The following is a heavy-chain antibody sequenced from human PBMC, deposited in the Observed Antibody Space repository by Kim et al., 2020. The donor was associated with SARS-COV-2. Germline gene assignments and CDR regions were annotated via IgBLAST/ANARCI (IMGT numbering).Heavy chain of an antibody. D-gene: IGHD6-19*01. CDR1: GFTFSSYW. CDR3: AGGSGWLIDY. CDR2: IKQDGTEV. J-gene: IGHJ4*02. Sequence: GGSLRLSCAASGFTFSSYWMNWVRQAPGKGLEWVANIKQDGTEVLFVDSVKGRFTISRDNAKNSLYLQMNGLRAEDTAVYYCAGGSGWLIDYWGQGTLVSVSS. V-gene: IGHV3-7*04.